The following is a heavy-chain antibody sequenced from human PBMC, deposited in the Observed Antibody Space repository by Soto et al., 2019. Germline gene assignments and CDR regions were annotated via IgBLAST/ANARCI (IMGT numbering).Heavy chain of an antibody. V-gene: IGHV3-48*02. D-gene: IGHD2-8*01. CDR2: ISFSSTTI. CDR1: GSAFSTYS. Sequence: GGSLRLSCAASGSAFSTYSMNWVRQAPGKGLEWVSYISFSSTTIFYADSVRGRFTSSRDNAKNSLYLQMKARGDEDTDVYYCARDNGMAGSFDPWGQG. CDR3: ARDNGMAGSFDP. J-gene: IGHJ5*02.